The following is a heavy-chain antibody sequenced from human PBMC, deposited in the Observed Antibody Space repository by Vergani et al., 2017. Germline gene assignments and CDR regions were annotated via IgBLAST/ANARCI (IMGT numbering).Heavy chain of an antibody. D-gene: IGHD3-9*01. Sequence: QVQVVQSGAEVKKSRASVKVSCKTSGYTFSNYYMHWVRQAPGQGLEWMGIINPSGGHTNYAQKFQGRVTMTRDTSTSTVYMELSSLRSEDTAIYYCARGYYGILTGYRYWGQGTLVTVSA. V-gene: IGHV1-46*03. J-gene: IGHJ4*02. CDR3: ARGYYGILTGYRY. CDR2: INPSGGHT. CDR1: GYTFSNYY.